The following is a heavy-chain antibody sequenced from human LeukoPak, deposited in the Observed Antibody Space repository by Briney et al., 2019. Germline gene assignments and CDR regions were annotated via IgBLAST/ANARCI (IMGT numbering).Heavy chain of an antibody. CDR1: GGTFSSYA. CDR2: VIPIFGTA. D-gene: IGHD3-10*01. J-gene: IGHJ5*02. V-gene: IGHV1-69*13. CDR3: ASAHLWGSGSYFNWFDP. Sequence: ASVKVSCMASGGTFSSYAISWVRQAPGQGLEWMGGVIPIFGTANYAQKFQGRVTITADESTSTAYMELSSLRSEDTAVYYCASAHLWGSGSYFNWFDPWGQGTLVTVSS.